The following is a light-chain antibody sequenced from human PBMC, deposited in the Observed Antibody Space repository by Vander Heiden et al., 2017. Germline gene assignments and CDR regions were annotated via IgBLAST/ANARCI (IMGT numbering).Light chain of an antibody. J-gene: IGLJ3*02. CDR1: RGQSTYG. CDR3: QTGATAIRV. V-gene: IGLV4-69*01. CDR2: LKGEGSH. Sequence: QPVLPQSPSASASLGASVKLTCTLDRGQSTYGIEGPQQQPGKGPRYLMQLKGEGSHSKGDVIPDRFSGSSSVAARYPTISSLQSEDDSDYYCQTGATAIRVFGGGTKLTVL.